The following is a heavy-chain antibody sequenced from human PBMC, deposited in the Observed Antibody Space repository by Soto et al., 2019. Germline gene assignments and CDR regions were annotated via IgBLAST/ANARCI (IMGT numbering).Heavy chain of an antibody. D-gene: IGHD6-25*01. CDR3: ASELEEATGDY. V-gene: IGHV3-33*01. J-gene: IGHJ4*02. CDR2: IWYDGSNK. CDR1: GFTFSSYG. Sequence: QVQLVESGGGVVQPGRSLRLSCAASGFTFSSYGMHWVRQAPGKGLEWVAVIWYDGSNKYYADSVKGRFTISRDNSKNTLYLQMNSLRAEDTAVYYCASELEEATGDYWGQVTLVTVSS.